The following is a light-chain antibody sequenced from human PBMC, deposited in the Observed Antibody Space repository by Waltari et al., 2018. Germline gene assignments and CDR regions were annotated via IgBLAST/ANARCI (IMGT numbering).Light chain of an antibody. Sequence: QLVLTQSPSASASLGASVKLTCTLSSAHSYYTIAWHQQQPARGLRFLMKLDNDGSHIKGDGIPDRCSGSSSGAERYLTISSLQPEDEADYYCQTWDTAIQMFGEGTKLTVL. CDR3: QTWDTAIQM. V-gene: IGLV4-69*02. J-gene: IGLJ3*02. CDR1: SAHSYYT. CDR2: LDNDGSH.